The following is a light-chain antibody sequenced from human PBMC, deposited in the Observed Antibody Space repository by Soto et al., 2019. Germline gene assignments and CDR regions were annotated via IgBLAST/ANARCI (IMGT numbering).Light chain of an antibody. CDR1: QSISRQ. Sequence: DIQMTQSPSTLSASVGDRVSITCRASQSISRQLAWYQQKPGKAPNLLIYQASNLETGVPSRFTGSGSGTEFTLTISSLQPYDLATYSCLQYQSYWTFGQGTKVEVK. J-gene: IGKJ1*01. V-gene: IGKV1-5*03. CDR2: QAS. CDR3: LQYQSYWT.